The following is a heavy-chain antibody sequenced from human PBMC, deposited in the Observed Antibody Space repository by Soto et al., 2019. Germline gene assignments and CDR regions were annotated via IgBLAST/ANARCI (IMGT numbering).Heavy chain of an antibody. V-gene: IGHV4-59*01. J-gene: IGHJ3*02. Sequence: SETLSLTCTVSGGSISSYYWSWIRQPPGKGLEWIGYIYYSGSTNYNPSLKSRVTISVDTSKNQFSLKLSSVTAADTAVYYCAKHEGKWVGDAFDIWGRGTIVNV. CDR1: GGSISSYY. CDR3: AKHEGKWVGDAFDI. CDR2: IYYSGST. D-gene: IGHD1-26*01.